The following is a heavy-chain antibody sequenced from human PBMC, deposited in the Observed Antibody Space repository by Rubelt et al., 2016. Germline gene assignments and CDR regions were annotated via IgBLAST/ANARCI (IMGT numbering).Heavy chain of an antibody. V-gene: IGHV4-61*01. J-gene: IGHJ4*02. CDR2: IYYSGST. Sequence: QLQESGPGLVKPSETLSLTCTVSGGSVSSGSYYWSWIRQPPGKGLEWIGYIYYSGSTNYNPSLKSRVTISVDTSRNQFSLKLSSVTAADTAVYYCARGRPTVIVDYWGQGTLVTVSS. CDR3: ARGRPTVIVDY. D-gene: IGHD4-17*01. CDR1: GGSVSSGSYY.